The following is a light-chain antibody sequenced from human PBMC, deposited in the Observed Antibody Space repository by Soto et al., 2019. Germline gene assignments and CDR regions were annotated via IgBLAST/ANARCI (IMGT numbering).Light chain of an antibody. V-gene: IGKV1-5*03. CDR1: QSISNW. CDR3: QQYDTYWT. J-gene: IGKJ1*01. CDR2: KAS. Sequence: DIQMTQSPSTLSASVGDRVTITCRASQSISNWLAWYQQKPGKAPKLLIYKASSLESGVPSRFTGSGSGTEFTLTISSLQPDDFETYYCQQYDTYWTFGQGPKVVIK.